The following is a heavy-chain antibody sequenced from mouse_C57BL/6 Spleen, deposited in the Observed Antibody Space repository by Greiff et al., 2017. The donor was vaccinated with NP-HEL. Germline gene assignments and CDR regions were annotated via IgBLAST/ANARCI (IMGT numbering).Heavy chain of an antibody. CDR1: GYSFTGYY. Sequence: EVKLVESGPELVKPGASVKISCKASGYSFTGYYMNWVKQSPEKSLEWIGEINPSTGGTTYNQKFKAKATLTVDKSSSTAYMQLKSLTSEDSAVYYCARVLWLRGAMDYWGQGTSVTVSS. CDR3: ARVLWLRGAMDY. V-gene: IGHV1-42*01. CDR2: INPSTGGT. J-gene: IGHJ4*01. D-gene: IGHD2-2*01.